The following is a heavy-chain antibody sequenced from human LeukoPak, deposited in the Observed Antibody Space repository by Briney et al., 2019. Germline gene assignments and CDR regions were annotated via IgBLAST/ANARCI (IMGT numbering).Heavy chain of an antibody. V-gene: IGHV3-21*01. CDR2: IYSGGST. D-gene: IGHD3-10*01. Sequence: PGGSLRLSCAASGFTFSSYSMNWVRQAPGKGLEWVSVIYSGGSTYYADSVKGRFTISRDNAKNSLYLQMNSLRAEDTAVYYCARDLFSWFGGIYYYYMDVWGKGTTVTVSS. CDR3: ARDLFSWFGGIYYYYMDV. CDR1: GFTFSSYS. J-gene: IGHJ6*03.